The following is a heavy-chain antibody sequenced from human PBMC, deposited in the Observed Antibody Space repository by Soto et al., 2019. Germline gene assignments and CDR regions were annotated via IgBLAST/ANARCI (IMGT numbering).Heavy chain of an antibody. CDR1: GGSFSGYY. CDR2: INHSGST. CDR3: ARALGYCTNGVCYKGWFDP. Sequence: SETLSLTCAVYGGSFSGYYWSWIRQPPGKGLEWIGEINHSGSTNYNPSLKSRVTISVDTSKNQFSLKLSSVTAADTAVYYCARALGYCTNGVCYKGWFDPWGQGTLVTVSS. J-gene: IGHJ5*02. V-gene: IGHV4-34*01. D-gene: IGHD2-8*01.